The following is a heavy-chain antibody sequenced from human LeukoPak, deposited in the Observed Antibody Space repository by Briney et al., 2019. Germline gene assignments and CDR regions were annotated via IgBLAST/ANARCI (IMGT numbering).Heavy chain of an antibody. V-gene: IGHV4-59*12. CDR2: IYYSGST. CDR1: GGSISSYY. J-gene: IGHJ4*02. Sequence: SETLSLTCTVSGGSISSYYWSWIRQPPGKGLEWIGYIYYSGSTNYNPSLKSRVTISVDTSKNQFSLKLSSVTAADTAVYYCARGKGGNYWGQGTLVTVSS. CDR3: ARGKGGNY. D-gene: IGHD3-16*01.